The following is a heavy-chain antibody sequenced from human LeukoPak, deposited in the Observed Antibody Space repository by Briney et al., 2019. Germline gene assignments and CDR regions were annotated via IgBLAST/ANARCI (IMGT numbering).Heavy chain of an antibody. Sequence: SETLSLTCTVSGGSVSRTYWSWIRQPPGRGLERIGYIYHSANTNYNPYLKTRVNISVDTSKNQFSLTLPTVTAADTAMYSCARGYYDSRGYSNPFDIWGQGTMVTVSS. D-gene: IGHD3-22*01. V-gene: IGHV4-59*02. CDR3: ARGYYDSRGYSNPFDI. J-gene: IGHJ3*02. CDR2: IYHSANT. CDR1: GGSVSRTY.